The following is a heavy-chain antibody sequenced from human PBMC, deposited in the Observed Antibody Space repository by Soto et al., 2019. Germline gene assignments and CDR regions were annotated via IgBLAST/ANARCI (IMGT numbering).Heavy chain of an antibody. D-gene: IGHD2-2*01. CDR3: ASHQRDVVVPAANYYYYYGMDV. Sequence: QVQLVQSGAEVKKPGSSVKVSCKASGGTFSSYAISWVRQAPGQGLEWMGGIIPIFGTANYAQKFQGRVPITADESTSTAYMELSSLRSEDTAVYYCASHQRDVVVPAANYYYYYGMDVWGQGTTVTVSS. J-gene: IGHJ6*02. CDR2: IIPIFGTA. V-gene: IGHV1-69*01. CDR1: GGTFSSYA.